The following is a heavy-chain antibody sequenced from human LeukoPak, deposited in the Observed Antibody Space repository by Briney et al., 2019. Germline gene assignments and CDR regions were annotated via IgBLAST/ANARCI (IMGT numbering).Heavy chain of an antibody. V-gene: IGHV3-53*01. CDR2: IYRGGDT. CDR1: GFTVSSNY. J-gene: IGHJ4*02. CDR3: ARGLTTIDY. D-gene: IGHD3-22*01. Sequence: GRSLRLSCAASGFTVSSNYMSWVRQAPGKGLEWVSVIYRGGDTYYADSVKGRFTISRDISENTLYLQMNSLRVEDTAVYYCARGLTTIDYWGQGTLVTVSS.